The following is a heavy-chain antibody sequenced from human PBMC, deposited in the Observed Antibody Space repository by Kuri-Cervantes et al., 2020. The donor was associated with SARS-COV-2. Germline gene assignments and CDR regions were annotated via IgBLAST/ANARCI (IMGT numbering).Heavy chain of an antibody. CDR2: ISYDGSNK. CDR3: AKDRVGVLAS. CDR1: GFTFSSYG. Sequence: GESLKISCAASGFTFSSYGMHWVRQAPGKGQEWVAVISYDGSNKYYADSVKGRFTISRDNSKNTLYLQMRSLRTEDTAFYYCAKDRVGVLASWGQGNLVHGAS. D-gene: IGHD2-8*01. J-gene: IGHJ4*02. V-gene: IGHV3-30*18.